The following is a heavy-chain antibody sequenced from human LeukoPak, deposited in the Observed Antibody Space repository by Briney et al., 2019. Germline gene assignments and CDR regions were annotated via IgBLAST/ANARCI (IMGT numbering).Heavy chain of an antibody. V-gene: IGHV4-61*02. CDR3: ARARDDYYVSSEDY. J-gene: IGHJ4*02. Sequence: SETLSLTCTVSGGSISSGSYYWSWIRQPAGKGLEWIGRIYTSGSTNYNHSLKSRVIISVDTSKNQFSLKLSSVTAADTAVDYCARARDDYYVSSEDYWGQGTLVTVSS. CDR1: GGSISSGSYY. D-gene: IGHD3-22*01. CDR2: IYTSGST.